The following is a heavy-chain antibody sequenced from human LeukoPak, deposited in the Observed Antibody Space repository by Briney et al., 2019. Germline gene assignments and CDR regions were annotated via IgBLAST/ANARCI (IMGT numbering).Heavy chain of an antibody. CDR3: ARGDGSGSPHTYMDV. V-gene: IGHV1-46*01. Sequence: GASVKVSCKASGYTFTSYYMHWVRQAPGQGLEWMGMINPSGGSTSYAQKFQGRVTMTRDMSTSTVYMELSSLRSEDTAVYYCARGDGSGSPHTYMDVWGKGTTVTVSS. CDR2: INPSGGST. J-gene: IGHJ6*03. D-gene: IGHD3-10*01. CDR1: GYTFTSYY.